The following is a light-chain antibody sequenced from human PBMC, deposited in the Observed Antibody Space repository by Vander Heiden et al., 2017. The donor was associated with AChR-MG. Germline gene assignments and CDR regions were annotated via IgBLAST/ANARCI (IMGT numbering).Light chain of an antibody. J-gene: IGKJ2*01. CDR1: QSISNW. Sequence: DIQMTQSPSTLSASVGDRVTITCRASQSISNWLAWYQQRPGKAPKVLIHKASSLESGGPSRCTGGGSGTEFTLTISSLLPDDFATYYCQQYNTFSPYTFGQGTKVEIK. CDR2: KAS. V-gene: IGKV1-5*03. CDR3: QQYNTFSPYT.